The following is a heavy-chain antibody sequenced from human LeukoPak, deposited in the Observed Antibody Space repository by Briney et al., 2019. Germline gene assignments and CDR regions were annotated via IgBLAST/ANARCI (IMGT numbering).Heavy chain of an antibody. CDR2: FYPADSDT. D-gene: IGHD6-13*01. J-gene: IGHJ4*02. CDR1: GYSFTNYW. Sequence: GESLKISCKGFGYSFTNYWIGWVRQIPGKGLEWMGIFYPADSDTRYNPAFQCQVTMSADKSISTADLQWSSPKASDTAMYYCARHGQQLVGDYWGEGTLVTVSS. CDR3: ARHGQQLVGDY. V-gene: IGHV5-51*01.